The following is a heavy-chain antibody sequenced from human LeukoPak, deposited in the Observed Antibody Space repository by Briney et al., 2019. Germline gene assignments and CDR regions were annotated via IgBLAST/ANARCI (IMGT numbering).Heavy chain of an antibody. CDR2: IYYNGRT. CDR1: GDSINNNNYY. J-gene: IGHJ5*02. Sequence: PSETLSLTCTVSGDSINNNNYYWGWIRQPPGKGLEWIGNIYYNGRTYYSPSLKSRGTISVDTSNNQFSLKLSSVTAADTAVYYCARRRVWSGSYWFDPWGQGTLVTVSS. V-gene: IGHV4-39*01. D-gene: IGHD3-3*01. CDR3: ARRRVWSGSYWFDP.